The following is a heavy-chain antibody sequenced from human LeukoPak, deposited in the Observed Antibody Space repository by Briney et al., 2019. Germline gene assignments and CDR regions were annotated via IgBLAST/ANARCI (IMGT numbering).Heavy chain of an antibody. J-gene: IGHJ4*02. D-gene: IGHD3-16*01. V-gene: IGHV3-7*01. Sequence: GGSLRLSCAASGFSFSAYWMHWVRQAPGTGLEWVASIKQDGSEKLYGASVRGRFTVSRYNARNSLYLNMKPLRSEDTALYYCARTGDYYSDYAGYGYFCLWGQGTLVIVSS. CDR1: GFSFSAYW. CDR3: ARTGDYYSDYAGYGYFCL. CDR2: IKQDGSEK.